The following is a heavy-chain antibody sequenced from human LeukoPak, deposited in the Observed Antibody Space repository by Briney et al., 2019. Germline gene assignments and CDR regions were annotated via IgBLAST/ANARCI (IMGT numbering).Heavy chain of an antibody. Sequence: PSETLSLTCTVSGGPISSYYWSWIRQPPGKGLEWIGYIYYSGSTNYNPSLKSRVTISVDTSKNQFSLKLSSVTAADTAVYYCARDRYSSSWYSSWGQGTLVTVSS. CDR2: IYYSGST. J-gene: IGHJ5*02. V-gene: IGHV4-59*01. CDR3: ARDRYSSSWYSS. CDR1: GGPISSYY. D-gene: IGHD6-13*01.